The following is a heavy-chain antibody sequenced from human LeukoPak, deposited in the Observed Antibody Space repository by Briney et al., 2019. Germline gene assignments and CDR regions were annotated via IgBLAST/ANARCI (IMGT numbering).Heavy chain of an antibody. D-gene: IGHD3-22*01. CDR1: GFTFSSYA. Sequence: PGGSLRLSCAASGFTFSSYAMHWVRQAPGKGLEWVAVISYDGSNKYYADSVKGRFTISRDNSKNTLYLQMNSLRAEDTAVYYCARDYYDSSGYYYLDCWGQGTLVTVSS. CDR3: ARDYYDSSGYYYLDC. CDR2: ISYDGSNK. J-gene: IGHJ4*02. V-gene: IGHV3-30*04.